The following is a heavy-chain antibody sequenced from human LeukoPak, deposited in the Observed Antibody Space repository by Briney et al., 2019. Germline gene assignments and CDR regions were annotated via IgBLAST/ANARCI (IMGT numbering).Heavy chain of an antibody. CDR3: AREGGAGFDY. V-gene: IGHV3-21*06. CDR2: ISNSSSYI. J-gene: IGHJ4*02. D-gene: IGHD3-16*01. Sequence: PGGSLRLSCAASGFTFSSYRMSWVRQAPGKGLEWVSSISNSSSYIYYADSVKGRFTISRDNAENSLYLQMNSLRAEDTAVYYCAREGGAGFDYWGQGTLVTVSS. CDR1: GFTFSSYR.